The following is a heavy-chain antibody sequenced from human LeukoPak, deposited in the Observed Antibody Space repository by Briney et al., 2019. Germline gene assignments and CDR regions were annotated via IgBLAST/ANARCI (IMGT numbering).Heavy chain of an antibody. V-gene: IGHV3-64*01. J-gene: IGHJ6*02. CDR2: ISTNGGTI. D-gene: IGHD4-23*01. Sequence: PGGSLRLSCAASGFTFSSYAMYWVRQAPGKGLEFVSAISTNGGTIYYANPVKGRFTISRDNSKSTLYLHMGSLRVEDMAVYYCARDRTPYYYYGMDVWGQGTVVTVSS. CDR3: ARDRTPYYYYGMDV. CDR1: GFTFSSYA.